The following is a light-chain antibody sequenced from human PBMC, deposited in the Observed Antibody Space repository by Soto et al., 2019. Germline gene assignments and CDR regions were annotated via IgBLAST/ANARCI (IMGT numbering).Light chain of an antibody. CDR2: EGG. CDR3: CSYTDTTTYV. V-gene: IGLV2-23*01. Sequence: QAALNPPAFESGSPRQSIHISCTGTSRDVGSYNLVSWYQQLPGKAPKLLIYEGGKRPSGVSNRFSDSNSGNTASLTISGLQAEDEADYYCCSYTDTTTYVFGTGANVTDL. CDR1: SRDVGSYNL. J-gene: IGLJ1*01.